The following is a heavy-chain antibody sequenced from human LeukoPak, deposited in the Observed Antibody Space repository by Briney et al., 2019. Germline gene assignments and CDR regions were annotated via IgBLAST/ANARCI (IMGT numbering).Heavy chain of an antibody. V-gene: IGHV1-18*01. Sequence: ASVKVSCEASGYTFTSYGISWVRQAPGQGLEWMGWISAYKGNTNYAQKLRGRVTMTTDASPSTAYMELRRLRSNDTAVYYCERDNIKGIAVAGTWNYWGQGNLVTVSS. D-gene: IGHD6-19*01. CDR3: ERDNIKGIAVAGTWNY. J-gene: IGHJ4*02. CDR2: ISAYKGNT. CDR1: GYTFTSYG.